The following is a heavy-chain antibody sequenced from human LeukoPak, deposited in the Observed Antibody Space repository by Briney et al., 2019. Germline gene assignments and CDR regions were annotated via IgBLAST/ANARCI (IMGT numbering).Heavy chain of an antibody. CDR3: VRALRFLEWMVHDAFDI. V-gene: IGHV4-39*01. Sequence: SETLSLTCTVSGDSISSSSYYWGWIRQPPGKGLEWIGSIYYSGSTYYNPSLKSRVTISVDTSKNQFSLKLSSVTAADTAVYYCVRALRFLEWMVHDAFDIWGQGTMVTVSS. CDR1: GDSISSSSYY. CDR2: IYYSGST. D-gene: IGHD3-3*01. J-gene: IGHJ3*02.